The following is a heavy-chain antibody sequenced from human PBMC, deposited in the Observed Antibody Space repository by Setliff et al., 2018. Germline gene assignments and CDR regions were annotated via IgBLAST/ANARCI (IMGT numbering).Heavy chain of an antibody. V-gene: IGHV3-30*02. J-gene: IGHJ4*02. CDR3: VRAFWTYSDHASLACFDY. D-gene: IGHD5-12*01. CDR1: GITLSYSA. CDR2: MQTDGITK. Sequence: PGGSLRLSCEVSGITLSYSAMDWIRQTPGKGLEWVAFMQTDGITKNYADSVKGRFTMSRDISKNSLYLQMNNLRAEDTALYYCVRAFWTYSDHASLACFDYWGQGALVTVSS.